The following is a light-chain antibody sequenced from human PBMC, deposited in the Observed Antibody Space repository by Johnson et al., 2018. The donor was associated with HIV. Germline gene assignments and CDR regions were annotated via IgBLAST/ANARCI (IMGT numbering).Light chain of an antibody. V-gene: IGLV1-51*02. Sequence: QSVLTQPPSVSAAPGQKVTISCSGSTSNIGNKFVSWYQQLPGTAPKLLIYENSKRPSGIPDRFSGSKSGTSATLGITGLQTGDEADYYCGTWDSSLSAYVFGTGTQVTVL. CDR3: GTWDSSLSAYV. CDR2: ENS. CDR1: TSNIGNKF. J-gene: IGLJ1*01.